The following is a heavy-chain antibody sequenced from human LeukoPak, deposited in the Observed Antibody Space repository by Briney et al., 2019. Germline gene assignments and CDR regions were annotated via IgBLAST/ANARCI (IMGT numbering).Heavy chain of an antibody. CDR3: ARAGNCGGDCDYFDY. Sequence: SVKVSCKASGGTFSSYAISWVRQAPGQGLEWMGRIIPILGIANYAQKFQGRVTITADKSTSTAYMELSSLRSEDTAVYYCARAGNCGGDCDYFDYWGQGTLVTVSS. CDR2: IIPILGIA. V-gene: IGHV1-69*04. D-gene: IGHD2-21*02. J-gene: IGHJ4*02. CDR1: GGTFSSYA.